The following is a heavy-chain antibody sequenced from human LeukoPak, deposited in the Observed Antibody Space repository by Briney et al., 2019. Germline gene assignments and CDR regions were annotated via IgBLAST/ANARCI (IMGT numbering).Heavy chain of an antibody. V-gene: IGHV3-48*03. D-gene: IGHD2-15*01. CDR2: ISSSGSTI. CDR3: AREYSYCSGGSCLPLDY. J-gene: IGHJ4*02. Sequence: PGGSLRLSCAASGFTFSSYEMNWVRQAPGKGLEWVSYISSSGSTIYYADSVKGRFTISRDNSKNTLYLQMNSLRAEDTAVYYCAREYSYCSGGSCLPLDYWGQGTLVTVSS. CDR1: GFTFSSYE.